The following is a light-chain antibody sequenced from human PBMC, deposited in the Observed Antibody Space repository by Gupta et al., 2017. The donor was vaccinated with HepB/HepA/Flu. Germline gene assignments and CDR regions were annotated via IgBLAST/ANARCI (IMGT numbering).Light chain of an antibody. CDR3: QAWDTTTLYV. CDR1: KLEDKY. V-gene: IGLV3-1*01. J-gene: IGLJ1*01. Sequence: YELTQPPSVSVSPGQTATITCSGHKLEDKYACWYQQKPGQSPVLVMYQDNKRPSGIPERFSGSNSGNTATLTIRGTQAMDEADYYCQAWDTTTLYVFGTGTKVTVL. CDR2: QDN.